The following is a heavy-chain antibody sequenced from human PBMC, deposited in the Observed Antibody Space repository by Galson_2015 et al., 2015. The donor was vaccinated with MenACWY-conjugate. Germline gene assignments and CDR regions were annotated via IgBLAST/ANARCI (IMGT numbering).Heavy chain of an antibody. J-gene: IGHJ4*02. Sequence: SLRLSCAASGFTFSTYGMHWVRQAPGKGLEWVSFISSSSSYIYYADSVKGRFTLSRDNAKNSLYLQMNSLRAEDTAVYYCARDLGYGSGANGFSETFDYGGREPWSPSPQ. CDR3: ARDLGYGSGANGFSETFDY. V-gene: IGHV3-21*01. CDR1: GFTFSTYG. D-gene: IGHD2-15*01. CDR2: ISSSSSYI.